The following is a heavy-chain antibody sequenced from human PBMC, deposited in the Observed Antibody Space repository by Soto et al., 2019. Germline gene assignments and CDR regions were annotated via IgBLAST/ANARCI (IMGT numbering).Heavy chain of an antibody. V-gene: IGHV1-46*01. Sequence: QVHLVQSGAEVKKPGASVKVSCKATGYTFSIYYIHWVRQAPGQGLEWMGIINPSAGTTSYAQRFQGRVTMTTDTSTSTSYLELGSLRSDDTAVYYCGRESSGSGWSFDFWGQGSLVTVSS. CDR1: GYTFSIYY. CDR2: INPSAGTT. J-gene: IGHJ4*02. D-gene: IGHD6-19*01. CDR3: GRESSGSGWSFDF.